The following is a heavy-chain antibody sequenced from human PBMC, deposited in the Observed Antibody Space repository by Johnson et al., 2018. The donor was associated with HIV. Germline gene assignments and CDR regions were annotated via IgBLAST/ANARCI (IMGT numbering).Heavy chain of an antibody. J-gene: IGHJ3*02. CDR1: GFTFDDYA. Sequence: VQLVESGGGLVQPGRSLRLSCAASGFTFDDYAMHWVRQAPGKGLEWVSGISWNRGSIGYADSVKGRFTISRDNAKNSLYLQMNSLRAEDTALYYCATGGSSWFPDAFDIWGKGTMVTVSS. CDR3: ATGGSSWFPDAFDI. V-gene: IGHV3-9*01. D-gene: IGHD6-13*01. CDR2: ISWNRGSI.